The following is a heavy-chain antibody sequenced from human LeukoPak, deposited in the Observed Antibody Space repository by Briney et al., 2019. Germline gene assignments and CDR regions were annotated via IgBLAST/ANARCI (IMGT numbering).Heavy chain of an antibody. CDR1: GGSFSGYY. D-gene: IGHD1-7*01. CDR3: ARVNWNYVPGAFDI. Sequence: SETLSLTCAVYGGSFSGYYWSWIRQPPGKGLEWIGEINHSGSTNYNPSLKSRVTISVDTSKNQFSLKLSSVTAADTAVYYCARVNWNYVPGAFDIWGQGTMVAVSS. J-gene: IGHJ3*02. V-gene: IGHV4-34*01. CDR2: INHSGST.